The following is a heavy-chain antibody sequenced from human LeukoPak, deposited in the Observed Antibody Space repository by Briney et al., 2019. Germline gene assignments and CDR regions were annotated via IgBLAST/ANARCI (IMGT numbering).Heavy chain of an antibody. CDR3: AKARSCINEVCHADFDY. Sequence: GGSLRLSCAASGFIFSSYAMSWVRQAPGKLLEWVSTISGSVGSTYYADSVKGRFTISRDNSKNTVYLKMNRLRAEDTAVYYCAKARSCINEVCHADFDYWGQGTLVTVSS. CDR2: ISGSVGST. CDR1: GFIFSSYA. V-gene: IGHV3-23*01. D-gene: IGHD2-8*01. J-gene: IGHJ4*02.